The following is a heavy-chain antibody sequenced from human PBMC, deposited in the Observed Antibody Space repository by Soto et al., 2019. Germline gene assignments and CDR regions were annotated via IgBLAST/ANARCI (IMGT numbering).Heavy chain of an antibody. V-gene: IGHV1-8*01. CDR3: ARPERPYYYYGMDV. Sequence: QVQLVQSGAEVKKPGASVKVSCKASGYTFTSYDINLVRQATGQGLEWMGWMNPNSGNTGYAQKFQGRVTMTRNTSISTAYMELSSLRSEDTAVYYCARPERPYYYYGMDVWGQGTTVTVSS. J-gene: IGHJ6*02. CDR1: GYTFTSYD. CDR2: MNPNSGNT.